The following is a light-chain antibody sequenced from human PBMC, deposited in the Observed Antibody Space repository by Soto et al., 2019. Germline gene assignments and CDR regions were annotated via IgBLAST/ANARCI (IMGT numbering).Light chain of an antibody. CDR3: CSYAGSYTYV. CDR2: DVS. CDR1: SSDVGGYNY. V-gene: IGLV2-11*01. Sequence: QSALTQPRSVSGSPGQSVTISCTGTSSDVGGYNYVSWYQQHPGKAPKLMIYDVSKRPSGAHDRFSGAKSGNTASLTISGLQAEDEADYYCCSYAGSYTYVFGTGTKLTVL. J-gene: IGLJ1*01.